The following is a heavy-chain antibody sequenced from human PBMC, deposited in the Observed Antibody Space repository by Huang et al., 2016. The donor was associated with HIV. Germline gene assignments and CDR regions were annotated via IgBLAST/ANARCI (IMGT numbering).Heavy chain of an antibody. V-gene: IGHV4-61*09. CDR3: ARAIFGVVIIPVVFDY. J-gene: IGHJ4*02. CDR2: IYTSGST. Sequence: QVQLQESGPGLVKPSQTLSLTCTVSGGSISSGSYYWSWIRQPAGKGLEWIGHIYTSGSTNYNPSRKSRVTRSVDTSKNQFSLKLSSVTAADTAVYYCARAIFGVVIIPVVFDYWGQGTLVTVSS. D-gene: IGHD3-3*01. CDR1: GGSISSGSYY.